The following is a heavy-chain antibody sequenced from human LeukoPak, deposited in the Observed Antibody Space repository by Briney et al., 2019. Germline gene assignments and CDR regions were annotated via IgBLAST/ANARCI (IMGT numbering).Heavy chain of an antibody. D-gene: IGHD3-10*01. CDR1: GFTFDDYG. V-gene: IGHV3-20*04. CDR2: INWNGGST. J-gene: IGHJ4*02. CDR3: ARVDGFLMVRGAKVH. Sequence: GGSLRLSCAASGFTFDDYGMSWVRQAPGKGLEWVSGINWNGGSTGYADSVKGRFTISRDNAKNSLYLQMNSLRAEDTALYYCARVDGFLMVRGAKVHWGQGTLVTVSS.